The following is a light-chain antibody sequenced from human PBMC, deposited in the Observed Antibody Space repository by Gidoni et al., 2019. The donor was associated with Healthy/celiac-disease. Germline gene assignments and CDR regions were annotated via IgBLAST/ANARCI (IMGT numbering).Light chain of an antibody. Sequence: VMTPFPATLSVSPGERATLSCRARQSVSSNLAWYQQKPGQAPRLLIYGASTRATGIPARFSGSGSGTEFTLTISSLQSEDFAVYYCQQYNNWPQLTFGGGTKVEIK. CDR1: QSVSSN. CDR3: QQYNNWPQLT. V-gene: IGKV3-15*01. J-gene: IGKJ4*01. CDR2: GAS.